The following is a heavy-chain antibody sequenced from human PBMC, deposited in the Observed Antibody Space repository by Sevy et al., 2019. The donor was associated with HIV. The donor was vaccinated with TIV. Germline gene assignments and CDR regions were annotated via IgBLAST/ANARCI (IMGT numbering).Heavy chain of an antibody. D-gene: IGHD3-3*01. CDR1: GGSFNGYT. J-gene: IGHJ5*02. CDR3: ARSNLGGNNDFWSGYYQVGLNWFDP. CDR2: INHSGTT. Sequence: SETLSLTCAVYGGSFNGYTWNWIRQPPGKGLEWIGGINHSGTTDYNATLKSRVTISADTSRNQFSLNLTSGIAADTAVYYCARSNLGGNNDFWSGYYQVGLNWFDPWGQGTLVTVSS. V-gene: IGHV4-34*01.